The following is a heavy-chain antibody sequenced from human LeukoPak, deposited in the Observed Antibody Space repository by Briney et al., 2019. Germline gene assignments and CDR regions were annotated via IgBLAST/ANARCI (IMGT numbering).Heavy chain of an antibody. CDR1: GFTFSSYW. V-gene: IGHV3-7*01. J-gene: IGHJ5*02. CDR3: ARDGVEPGSTKVGFDP. D-gene: IGHD1-14*01. CDR2: IKQDGSEK. Sequence: GGSLRLSCAASGFTFSSYWMSWVRQAPGKGLEWVANIKQDGSEKYYVDSVKGRFTISRDNAKNSLYLQMNSLRAEDTAVYYCARDGVEPGSTKVGFDPWGQGTLVTVSS.